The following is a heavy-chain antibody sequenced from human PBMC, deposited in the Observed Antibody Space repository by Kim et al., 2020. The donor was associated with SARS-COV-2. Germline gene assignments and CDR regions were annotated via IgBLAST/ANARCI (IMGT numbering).Heavy chain of an antibody. D-gene: IGHD2-15*01. CDR3: ARYCSGGSCYSDYFDY. Sequence: SLKSRVTISVDTSKSQFSRKLSSVTAADTAVYYCARYCSGGSCYSDYFDYWGQGTLVTVSS. J-gene: IGHJ4*02. V-gene: IGHV4-4*09.